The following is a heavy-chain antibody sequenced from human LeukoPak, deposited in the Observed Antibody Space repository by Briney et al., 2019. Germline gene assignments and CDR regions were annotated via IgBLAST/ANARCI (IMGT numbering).Heavy chain of an antibody. J-gene: IGHJ3*02. V-gene: IGHV4-59*08. D-gene: IGHD6-19*01. CDR1: GGSISSYD. CDR2: IYYSGST. CDR3: ARYPTIAVAGTVCRAFDI. Sequence: SETLYLTCTVSGGSISSYDWSWIRQPPGKGLEWIGYIYYSGSTNYNPSLKSRVTISVDTSKNQFSLKLSSVTAADTAVYYCARYPTIAVAGTVCRAFDIWGQGTMVTVSS.